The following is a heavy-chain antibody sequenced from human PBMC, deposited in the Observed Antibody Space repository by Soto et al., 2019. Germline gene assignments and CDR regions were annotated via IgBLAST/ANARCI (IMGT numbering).Heavy chain of an antibody. CDR2: IYYLGNA. Sequence: QLQLQESGPGLVKPSETLSLTCSVSDDSINSDKYYWGWIRQPPGKGLEWIGSIYYLGNANYNPSLQTRVTISLDPSKSPFSLKLNSVTPADSAVYFCARLEGLATISYYFDFWGPGALVTVSS. CDR3: ARLEGLATISYYFDF. CDR1: DDSINSDKYY. D-gene: IGHD3-9*01. J-gene: IGHJ4*02. V-gene: IGHV4-39*01.